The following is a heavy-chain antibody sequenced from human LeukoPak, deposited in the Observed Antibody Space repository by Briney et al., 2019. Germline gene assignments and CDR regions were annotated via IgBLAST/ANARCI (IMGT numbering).Heavy chain of an antibody. CDR3: ARGGPFGVAIDY. CDR1: GGSISSSSYY. V-gene: IGHV4-39*07. J-gene: IGHJ4*02. CDR2: IYYSGST. D-gene: IGHD3-3*01. Sequence: PSETLSLTCTVSGGSISSSSYYWGWIRQPPGKGLEWIGNIYYSGSTYYNPSLKSRVTISVDTSKNQFSLKLSSVTAADTAVYYCARGGPFGVAIDYWGQGTLVTVSS.